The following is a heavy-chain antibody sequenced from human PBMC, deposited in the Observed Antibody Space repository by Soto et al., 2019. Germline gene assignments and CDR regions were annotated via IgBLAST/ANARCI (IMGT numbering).Heavy chain of an antibody. CDR2: ISAYNGNT. CDR3: AREAIFGVVAYYYYGMDV. J-gene: IGHJ6*02. Sequence: GASVKVSCKASGYTFTSYGISWVRQAPGQGLERMGWISAYNGNTNYAQKLQGRVTMTTDTSTSTAYMELRSLRSDDTAVYYCAREAIFGVVAYYYYGMDVWGQGTTVTVSS. CDR1: GYTFTSYG. D-gene: IGHD3-3*01. V-gene: IGHV1-18*01.